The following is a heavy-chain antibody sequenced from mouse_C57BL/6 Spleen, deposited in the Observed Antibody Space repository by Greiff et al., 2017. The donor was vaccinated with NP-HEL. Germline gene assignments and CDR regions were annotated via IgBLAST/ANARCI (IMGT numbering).Heavy chain of an antibody. D-gene: IGHD3-2*02. J-gene: IGHJ2*01. CDR1: GYTFTSYW. CDR2: IDPSDSYT. V-gene: IGHV1-59*01. Sequence: QVQLQQPGAELVRPGTSVKLSCKASGYTFTSYWMHWVKQRPGQGLEWIGVIDPSDSYTNYNQKFKGKATLTVDTSSSTAYMQLSSLTSEDSAVYYCARGSSGPHSGQGTTLTVSS. CDR3: ARGSSGPH.